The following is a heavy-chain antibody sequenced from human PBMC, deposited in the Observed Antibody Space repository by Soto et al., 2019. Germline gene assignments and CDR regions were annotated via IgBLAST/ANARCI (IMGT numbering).Heavy chain of an antibody. CDR2: INPSGST. J-gene: IGHJ3*02. D-gene: IGHD6-19*01. CDR1: GGSFSGYY. Sequence: SETLSLTCAVYGGSFSGYYWSWIRQPPGKGMEWIGEINPSGSTNYHPSLKSRVTTSVDTSKNQFSLKLNFVTAADTALYYCERGREQWLVDAFDIWGQGTMVTVS. CDR3: ERGREQWLVDAFDI. V-gene: IGHV4-34*01.